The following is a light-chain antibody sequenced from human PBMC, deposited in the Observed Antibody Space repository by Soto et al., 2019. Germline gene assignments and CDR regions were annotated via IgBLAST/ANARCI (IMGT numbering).Light chain of an antibody. CDR2: AAS. Sequence: EIVMTQSPATLSVSPGERATLSCRARQSVSSDLAWYQQKPGQAPSLLIYAASTRATGIPARFSGSGSGTEFTLTISSLQSEDFAVYYCQQYYRSWTFGQGTKVEIK. CDR3: QQYYRSWT. J-gene: IGKJ1*01. V-gene: IGKV3-15*01. CDR1: QSVSSD.